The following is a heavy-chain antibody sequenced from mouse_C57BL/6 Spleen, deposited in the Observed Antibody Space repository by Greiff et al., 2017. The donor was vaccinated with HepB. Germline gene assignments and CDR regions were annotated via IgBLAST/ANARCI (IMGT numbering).Heavy chain of an antibody. CDR3: TTRWNRGYYFDY. CDR1: GFNIKDYY. D-gene: IGHD1-1*02. CDR2: IDPEDGDT. V-gene: IGHV14-1*01. J-gene: IGHJ2*01. Sequence: EVQLQQSGAELVRPGASVKLSCTASGFNIKDYYMHWVKQRPEQGLEWIGRIDPEDGDTEYAPKFQGKATMTADTSANTAYLQLSSLTSEDTAVYYCTTRWNRGYYFDYWGQGTTLTVSS.